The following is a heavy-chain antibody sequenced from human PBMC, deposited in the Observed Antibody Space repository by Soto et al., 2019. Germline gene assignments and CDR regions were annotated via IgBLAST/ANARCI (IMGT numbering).Heavy chain of an antibody. CDR2: IIPILGIA. Sequence: SVKVSCKASGGTFSSYTISWVRQAPGQGLEWMGRIIPILGIANYAQKFQGRVTVTADKSTSTAYMELSSLRSEDTAVYYCARDRCSSTSCSANFDYWGQGTLVTVSS. CDR3: ARDRCSSTSCSANFDY. D-gene: IGHD2-2*01. V-gene: IGHV1-69*04. J-gene: IGHJ4*02. CDR1: GGTFSSYT.